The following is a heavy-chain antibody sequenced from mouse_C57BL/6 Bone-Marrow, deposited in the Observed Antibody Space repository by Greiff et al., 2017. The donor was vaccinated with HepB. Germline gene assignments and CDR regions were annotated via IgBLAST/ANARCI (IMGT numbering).Heavy chain of an antibody. CDR3: ARRVTTVVDRFDY. Sequence: QVQLQQPGAELVKPGASVKLSCKASGYTFTSYWMQWVKQRPGQGLEWIGEIDPSDSYTNYNQKFKGKATLTVDTSSSTAYMQLSSLTSEDSAVYYCARRVTTVVDRFDYWGQGTTLTVSS. J-gene: IGHJ2*01. D-gene: IGHD1-1*01. CDR1: GYTFTSYW. V-gene: IGHV1-50*01. CDR2: IDPSDSYT.